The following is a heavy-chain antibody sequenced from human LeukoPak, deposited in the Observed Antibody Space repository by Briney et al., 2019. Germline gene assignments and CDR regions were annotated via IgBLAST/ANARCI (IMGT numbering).Heavy chain of an antibody. D-gene: IGHD1-26*01. Sequence: ASVKVSCKASGYTFTSYYMHWVRQAPGQGLEWMGIINPSGGSTSYAQKFQGRVTMTEDTSTDTAYMELSSLRSEDTAVYYCATAVGAVYYFDYWGQGTLVTVSS. V-gene: IGHV1-46*01. CDR3: ATAVGAVYYFDY. J-gene: IGHJ4*02. CDR2: INPSGGST. CDR1: GYTFTSYY.